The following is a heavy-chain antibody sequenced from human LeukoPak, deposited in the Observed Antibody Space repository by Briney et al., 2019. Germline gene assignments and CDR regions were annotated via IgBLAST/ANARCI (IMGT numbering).Heavy chain of an antibody. CDR3: AKERWYYYGMDV. D-gene: IGHD2-15*01. CDR2: VSGSGGNT. CDR1: GFTFSNYA. V-gene: IGHV3-23*01. J-gene: IGHJ6*02. Sequence: PGGSLRLSCAASGFTFSNYAMNWVRQAPGKGLEWVSGVSGSGGNTHYADSVKGRFTIPRDNSKNTVYLQMNSLRAEDTAVYYCAKERWYYYGMDVWGQGTTVTVSS.